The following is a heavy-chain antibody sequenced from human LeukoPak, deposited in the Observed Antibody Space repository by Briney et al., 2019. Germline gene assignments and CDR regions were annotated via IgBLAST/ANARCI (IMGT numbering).Heavy chain of an antibody. V-gene: IGHV1-8*01. CDR3: ARGYSSGWYGWFDP. D-gene: IGHD6-19*01. Sequence: ASVKVSCKASGYTFTSYDINWVRQDTGQGLEWMGWMNPNSGNTGYAQKFQGRVTMTRNTSITTAYMELSSLRSEDTAVYYCARGYSSGWYGWFDPWGQGTLVTVSS. CDR1: GYTFTSYD. CDR2: MNPNSGNT. J-gene: IGHJ5*02.